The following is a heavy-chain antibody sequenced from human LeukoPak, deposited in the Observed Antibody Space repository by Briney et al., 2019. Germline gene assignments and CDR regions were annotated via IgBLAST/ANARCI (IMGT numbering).Heavy chain of an antibody. CDR1: GYSISTGYY. J-gene: IGHJ3*02. Sequence: SETLSLTCTVSGYSISTGYYWDWIRQPPGEGLEWIGTFYHGGSTYYNPSLKSRVTISLDTSRNQFSLKLNSVTAADTAVYYCAKSNGYGLVDIWGQGTMVTVSS. CDR3: AKSNGYGLVDI. V-gene: IGHV4-38-2*02. D-gene: IGHD3-10*01. CDR2: FYHGGST.